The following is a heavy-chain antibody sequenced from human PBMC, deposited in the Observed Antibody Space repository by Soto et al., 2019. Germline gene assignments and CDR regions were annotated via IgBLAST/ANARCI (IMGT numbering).Heavy chain of an antibody. CDR3: ARGLYLRYGQDY. CDR1: GFTFSSYW. J-gene: IGHJ4*02. CDR2: INGDGGST. D-gene: IGHD1-1*01. V-gene: IGHV3-74*01. Sequence: EVQLVESGGGLVQTGGSLRLSCAASGFTFSSYWMHWVRQAPGKGVVWVSRINGDGGSTNYADSVKGRFTISRYNAKNTVSLQVDSLRAEDKAVYYCARGLYLRYGQDYWGQGTLVTVSS.